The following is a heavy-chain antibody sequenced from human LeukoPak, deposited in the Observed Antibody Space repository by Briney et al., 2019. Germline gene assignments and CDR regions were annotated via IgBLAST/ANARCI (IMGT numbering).Heavy chain of an antibody. CDR3: ARARNDYGEHDAFDI. J-gene: IGHJ3*02. CDR1: GGTFSSYA. D-gene: IGHD4-17*01. Sequence: SVKVSCKASGGTFSSYAISWVRQAPGQGLEWMGGIIPIFGTANYAQKFQGRVTITADESTSTAYMELSSLKSEDTAVYYCARARNDYGEHDAFDIWGQGTMVTVSS. V-gene: IGHV1-69*01. CDR2: IIPIFGTA.